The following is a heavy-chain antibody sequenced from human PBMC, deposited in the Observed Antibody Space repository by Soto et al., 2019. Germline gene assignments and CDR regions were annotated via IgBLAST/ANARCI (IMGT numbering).Heavy chain of an antibody. J-gene: IGHJ4*02. D-gene: IGHD5-12*01. Sequence: QVQLQESGPGLVKPSQTLSLTCTVSGASITSGGYYWSWIRQHPGKGLEWIGYIYYSVTTYYNPSLKSRVIISVDTSKNQFSLNLSSVTAADTAVYYCARAENERAGIYRPPDYWGQETLVTVSS. V-gene: IGHV4-31*03. CDR1: GASITSGGYY. CDR2: IYYSVTT. CDR3: ARAENERAGIYRPPDY.